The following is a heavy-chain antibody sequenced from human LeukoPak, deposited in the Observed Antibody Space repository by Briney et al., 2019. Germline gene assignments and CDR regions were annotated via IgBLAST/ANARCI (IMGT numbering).Heavy chain of an antibody. Sequence: SETLSLTCTVSGGSISSSSYYWGWIRQPPGKGLEWIGSIYYSGSTYYNPSLKSRVTISVDTSKNQFSLKLSSVTAADTAVYYCARANAIAARPNWFDPWGQGTLVTVSS. J-gene: IGHJ5*02. CDR2: IYYSGST. D-gene: IGHD6-6*01. CDR3: ARANAIAARPNWFDP. CDR1: GGSISSSSYY. V-gene: IGHV4-39*07.